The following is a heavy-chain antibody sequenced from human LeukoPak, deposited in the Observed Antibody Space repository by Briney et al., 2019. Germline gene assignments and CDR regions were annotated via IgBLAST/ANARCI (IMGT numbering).Heavy chain of an antibody. Sequence: GGSLRLSCAASGFNFNTYTMNWVRQAPGKGLEWVSSISSDSSYIYYADAVHGRYTVSRDNAKYSLYLQMNSLRAEDTAVYYCVRGSYGAYDYWGQGSLVTVSS. V-gene: IGHV3-21*01. J-gene: IGHJ4*02. CDR3: VRGSYGAYDY. CDR2: ISSDSSYI. D-gene: IGHD4-17*01. CDR1: GFNFNTYT.